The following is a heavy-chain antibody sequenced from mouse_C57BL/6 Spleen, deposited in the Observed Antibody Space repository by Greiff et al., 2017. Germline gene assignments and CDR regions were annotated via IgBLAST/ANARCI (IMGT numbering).Heavy chain of an antibody. Sequence: QVQLQQSGAELVRPGASVKLSCTASGYTFTSYGISWVKQRPGQGLEWIGEIYPRSGNTYYNEKFKGKATLTADKSSSTAYMELRSLTSEDSAVYFCARSGDGYYYAMDYWGQGTSVTVSS. CDR3: ARSGDGYYYAMDY. J-gene: IGHJ4*01. V-gene: IGHV1-81*01. D-gene: IGHD2-3*01. CDR1: GYTFTSYG. CDR2: IYPRSGNT.